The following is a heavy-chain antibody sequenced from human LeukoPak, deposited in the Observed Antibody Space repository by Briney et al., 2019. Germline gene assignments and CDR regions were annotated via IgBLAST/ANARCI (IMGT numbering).Heavy chain of an antibody. CDR3: ARSITIFGVVTQTRFFDY. Sequence: PSETLSLTCTVSGGSISSYYWSWIRQPPGKGLEWIGYIYYSGSTNYNPSLKSRVTISVDTSKNQFSLKLSSVTAADTAVYYCARSITIFGVVTQTRFFDYRGQGTLVTVSS. V-gene: IGHV4-59*01. D-gene: IGHD3-3*01. J-gene: IGHJ4*02. CDR2: IYYSGST. CDR1: GGSISSYY.